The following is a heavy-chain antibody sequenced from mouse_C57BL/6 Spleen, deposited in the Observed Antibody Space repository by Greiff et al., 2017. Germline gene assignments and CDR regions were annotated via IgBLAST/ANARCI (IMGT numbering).Heavy chain of an antibody. Sequence: EVKLMESGAELVRPGASVKLSCTASGFNIKDYYMHWVKQRPEQGLEWIGRIDPEDGDTEYAPKFQGKATMTADTSSNTAYLQLSSLTSEDTAVYYCTTFSSPAWFAYWGQGTLVTVSA. CDR2: IDPEDGDT. D-gene: IGHD1-1*01. CDR3: TTFSSPAWFAY. J-gene: IGHJ3*01. V-gene: IGHV14-1*01. CDR1: GFNIKDYY.